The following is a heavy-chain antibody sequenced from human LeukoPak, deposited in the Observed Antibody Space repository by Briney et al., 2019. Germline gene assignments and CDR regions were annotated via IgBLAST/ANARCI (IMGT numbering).Heavy chain of an antibody. CDR1: GFTFSTSW. D-gene: IGHD3-22*01. CDR3: AKADSSGYKRPFDY. V-gene: IGHV3-74*03. Sequence: GGSLRLSCAASGFTFSTSWMHWVRQAPGKGLVWVARINSDGSTTTHADSVKGRFTISRDNSKNTLYLQMNSLRAEDTAVYYCAKADSSGYKRPFDYWGQGTLVTVSS. J-gene: IGHJ4*02. CDR2: INSDGSTT.